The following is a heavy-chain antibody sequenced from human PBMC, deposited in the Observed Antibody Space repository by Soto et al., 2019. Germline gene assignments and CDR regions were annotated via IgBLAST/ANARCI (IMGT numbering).Heavy chain of an antibody. J-gene: IGHJ1*01. D-gene: IGHD2-15*01. Sequence: QVQLVQSGAEVKKPGSSVKVSCKASGGTLRTNAISWVRQAPGQGLEWMGAIIPMFGSPKYAQNFQGRVTITADNPTSTIYMDLSALTSEDTAVYYCAREENCSDGICYSEYFQRWGQGTLVTVSS. CDR2: IIPMFGSP. V-gene: IGHV1-69*06. CDR1: GGTLRTNA. CDR3: AREENCSDGICYSEYFQR.